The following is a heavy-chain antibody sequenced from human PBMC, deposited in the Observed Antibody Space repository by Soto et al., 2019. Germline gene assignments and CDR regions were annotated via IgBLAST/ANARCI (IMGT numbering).Heavy chain of an antibody. J-gene: IGHJ4*02. CDR1: GFTFTSSA. V-gene: IGHV1-58*01. Sequence: SVKVSCKASGFTFTSSAVQWVRQARGQRLEWIGWIVVGSGNTNYAQKFQERVTITRDMSTSTAYMELSSLRSEDTAVYYCAAITYSGSYFCDYWGQGTLVTSPQ. D-gene: IGHD1-26*01. CDR2: IVVGSGNT. CDR3: AAITYSGSYFCDY.